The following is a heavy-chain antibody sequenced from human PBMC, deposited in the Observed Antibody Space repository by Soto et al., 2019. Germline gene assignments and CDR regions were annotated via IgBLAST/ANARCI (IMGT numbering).Heavy chain of an antibody. CDR1: GFTFSSYS. CDR2: ISSSSSYI. J-gene: IGHJ5*02. CDR3: ARGSTATSSRNWFDP. D-gene: IGHD5-18*01. Sequence: EVQLVESGGGLVKPGGSLRLSCAASGFTFSSYSMNWVRQAPGKGLEWVSSISSSSSYIYYADSVKGRFTISRDNAKNSLYLQMNSLRAEDTAVYYCARGSTATSSRNWFDPWGQGTLVTVSS. V-gene: IGHV3-21*01.